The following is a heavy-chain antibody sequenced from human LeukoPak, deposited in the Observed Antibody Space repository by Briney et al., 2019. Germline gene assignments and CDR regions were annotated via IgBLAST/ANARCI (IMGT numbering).Heavy chain of an antibody. Sequence: ASVKVSCKASGYTFTGHGISWVRQAPGQGLEWMGWISAYSGNTNYAQKFQGRVTMTRDTSTDTVYMDLRSLRSDDTAVYYCARAYYYDTSGSNFDYWGQGSLVTVSS. D-gene: IGHD3-22*01. CDR3: ARAYYYDTSGSNFDY. J-gene: IGHJ4*02. V-gene: IGHV1-18*01. CDR2: ISAYSGNT. CDR1: GYTFTGHG.